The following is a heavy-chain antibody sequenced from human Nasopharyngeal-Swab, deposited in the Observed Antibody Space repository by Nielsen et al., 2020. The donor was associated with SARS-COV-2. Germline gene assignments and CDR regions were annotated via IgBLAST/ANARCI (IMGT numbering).Heavy chain of an antibody. D-gene: IGHD3-9*01. CDR1: GGFISSRSSY. J-gene: IGHJ4*02. Sequence: SETLSLTCTVSGGFISSRSSYWGWIRQSPGKGLEWIGEIDHGGSTNFNPSLKSRVTISVDTSKNQFSLKVSSVTAADTAVYYCARGRYFDWLLQNGHLFDYWGQGTLVTVSS. CDR3: ARGRYFDWLLQNGHLFDY. V-gene: IGHV4-39*07. CDR2: IDHGGST.